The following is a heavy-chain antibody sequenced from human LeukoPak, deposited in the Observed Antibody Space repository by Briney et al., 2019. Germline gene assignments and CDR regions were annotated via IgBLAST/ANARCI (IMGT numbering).Heavy chain of an antibody. Sequence: SETLSLTCTVSGGSFSSYSWSWIRQPPGKGLEWIGYIYSSGSTNYSPSLKSRVTISVDTSKNQFSLKLYSVTAADTAVYYCARRYSGYGNAFDIWGQGTMVTVSS. CDR1: GGSFSSYS. V-gene: IGHV4-59*08. D-gene: IGHD5-12*01. CDR2: IYSSGST. J-gene: IGHJ3*02. CDR3: ARRYSGYGNAFDI.